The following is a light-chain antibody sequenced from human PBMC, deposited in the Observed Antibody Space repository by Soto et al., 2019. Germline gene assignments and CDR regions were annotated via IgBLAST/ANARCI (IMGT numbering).Light chain of an antibody. CDR3: CSYAGSSTVL. CDR1: NSNVGSYNL. V-gene: IGLV2-23*02. Sequence: QSALTQPASVSGSPGQSITISCTGTNSNVGSYNLVSWYQQHPGKAPRLMIFEVTKRPSGVSARFSGSKTGNTASLTISGVQVEDEADYYCCSYAGSSTVLFGGGTQLTVL. CDR2: EVT. J-gene: IGLJ2*01.